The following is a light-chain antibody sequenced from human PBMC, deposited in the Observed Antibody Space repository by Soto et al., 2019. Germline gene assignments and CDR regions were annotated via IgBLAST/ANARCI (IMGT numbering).Light chain of an antibody. J-gene: IGKJ2*01. Sequence: DIFLTQSPATLSLSPGERATLTCRASQSVGTSLAWFQQKPGQAPRLLLSDASTRASGIPARFSGSGSGTDFTLAISSLQPEDVVVYYCQQRTNWPPRDTFGQGTKLELK. CDR2: DAS. V-gene: IGKV3-11*01. CDR1: QSVGTS. CDR3: QQRTNWPPRDT.